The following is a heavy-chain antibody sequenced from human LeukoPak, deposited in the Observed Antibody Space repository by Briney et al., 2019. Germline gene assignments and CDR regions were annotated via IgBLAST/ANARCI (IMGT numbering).Heavy chain of an antibody. J-gene: IGHJ6*04. CDR2: ITANNGNT. CDR1: GYTFPSYG. CDR3: ARGFGSGSKRYYYYYYGMDV. D-gene: IGHD3-10*01. V-gene: IGHV1-18*04. Sequence: ASVKVSCKASGYTFPSYGIRGVRKPPGKGLEWLGGITANNGNTNYAQKLQGRVTMTTDTSTSTAYMELRSLRSDDTAVYYCARGFGSGSKRYYYYYYGMDVWGKGTTVTVSS.